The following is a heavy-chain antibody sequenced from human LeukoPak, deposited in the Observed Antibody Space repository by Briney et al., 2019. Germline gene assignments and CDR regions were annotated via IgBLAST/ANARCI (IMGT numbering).Heavy chain of an antibody. CDR1: DGSISSYY. Sequence: SETPSLTCTVSDGSISSYYWSWVRQPPGKGLEWIGYIYYSGSTNYNPSLKSRVTISVDTSKNQFSLKLSSVTAADTAVYYCARDRGGGIAVDHYYYGMDVWGQGTTVTVSS. V-gene: IGHV4-59*01. CDR2: IYYSGST. CDR3: ARDRGGGIAVDHYYYGMDV. D-gene: IGHD6-19*01. J-gene: IGHJ6*02.